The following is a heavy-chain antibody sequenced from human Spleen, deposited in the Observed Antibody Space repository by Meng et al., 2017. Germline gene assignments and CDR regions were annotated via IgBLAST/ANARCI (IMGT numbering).Heavy chain of an antibody. CDR1: GFTVSSNY. CDR2: ISSTGTTI. J-gene: IGHJ3*02. Sequence: GESLKISCAASGFTVSSNYMSWVRQAPGKGLEWVSSISSTGTTIYYADSVKGRFTISSDNAKSSLYLQMNSLRAEDTAVYYCAREPNPFDIWGQGTMVTVSS. V-gene: IGHV3-11*04. D-gene: IGHD2-8*01. CDR3: AREPNPFDI.